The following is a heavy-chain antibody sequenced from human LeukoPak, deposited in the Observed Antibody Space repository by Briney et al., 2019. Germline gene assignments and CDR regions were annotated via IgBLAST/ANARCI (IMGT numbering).Heavy chain of an antibody. V-gene: IGHV3-48*01. CDR2: ISSSSSTR. Sequence: GGSLRLSCAASGFTFSSYSMYWVRQAPGKGLEWVSYISSSSSTRYYADSVKGRFTISRENAKNSLYLQMNSLRAEDTAVYYCARSGADYDFWSGYYRSPSFDYWGQGTLVTVSS. J-gene: IGHJ4*02. CDR1: GFTFSSYS. D-gene: IGHD3-3*01. CDR3: ARSGADYDFWSGYYRSPSFDY.